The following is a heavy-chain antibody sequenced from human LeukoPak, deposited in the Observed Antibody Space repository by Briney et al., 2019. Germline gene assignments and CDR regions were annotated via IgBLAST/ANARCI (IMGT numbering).Heavy chain of an antibody. Sequence: GGSLRLSCAASGFTFSSYWMHWVRQAPGKGLVWVSRINSDGSITTYADSVRGRFTISRDKSKNTLDLQMNSLRAEDTAVYYCAKDGSITAAGGFDPWGQGTLVTVSS. CDR2: INSDGSIT. J-gene: IGHJ5*02. CDR1: GFTFSSYW. D-gene: IGHD6-13*01. V-gene: IGHV3-74*01. CDR3: AKDGSITAAGGFDP.